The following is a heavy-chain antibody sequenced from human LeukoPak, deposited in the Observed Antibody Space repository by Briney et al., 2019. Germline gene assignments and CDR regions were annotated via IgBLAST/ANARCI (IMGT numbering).Heavy chain of an antibody. D-gene: IGHD1-26*01. CDR3: ARDRGGSYTHDAFDI. CDR1: GGTFSSYA. CDR2: IIPIFGTA. V-gene: IGHV1-69*05. J-gene: IGHJ3*02. Sequence: SVKVSCKASGGTFSSYAISWVRKAPGQGLEWMGGIIPIFGTANYAQKFQGRVTITTDESTSTAYMELSSLRSEDTAVYYCARDRGGSYTHDAFDIWGQGTMVTVSS.